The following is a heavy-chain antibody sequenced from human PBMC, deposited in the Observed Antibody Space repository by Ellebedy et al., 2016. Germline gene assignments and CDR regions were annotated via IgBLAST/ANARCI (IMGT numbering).Heavy chain of an antibody. D-gene: IGHD6-19*01. CDR2: TYYRSKWSV. CDR1: GDSVSSNSAT. CDR3: VRHTYSGDKNWLET. V-gene: IGHV6-1*01. Sequence: SQTLSLTCAISGDSVSSNSATWNWIRQSPSGGLEWLGRTYYRSKWSVDYAVSVRSRISINSDTSKNQFSLQLKSVTPEDTAVYYCVRHTYSGDKNWLETWGQGTLVTVSS. J-gene: IGHJ5*02.